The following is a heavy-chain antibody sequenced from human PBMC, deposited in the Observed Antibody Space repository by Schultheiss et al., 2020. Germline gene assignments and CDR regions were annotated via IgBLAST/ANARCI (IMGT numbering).Heavy chain of an antibody. V-gene: IGHV4-4*07. Sequence: SETLSLTCTVSGGSTNSYYWSWIRQPAGKTLEWIGRIYTSGNTDYNPSLKSRVTISVDTSKNQFSLKLSSVTAADTAVYYCARLLHNHYYFYAFDIWGQGTMVTVSS. CDR2: IYTSGNT. D-gene: IGHD3-3*01. CDR3: ARLLHNHYYFYAFDI. CDR1: GGSTNSYY. J-gene: IGHJ3*02.